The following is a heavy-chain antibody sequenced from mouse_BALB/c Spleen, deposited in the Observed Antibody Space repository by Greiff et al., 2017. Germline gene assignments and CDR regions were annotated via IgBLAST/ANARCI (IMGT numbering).Heavy chain of an antibody. CDR1: GYAFSSSW. Sequence: QVQLKQSGPELVKPGASVKISCKASGYAFSSSWMNWVKQRPGQGLEWIGRIYPGDGDTNYNGKFKGKATLTADKSSSTAYMQLSSLTSVDSAVYFCARYYGYGGGFAYWGQGTLVTVSA. J-gene: IGHJ3*01. CDR2: IYPGDGDT. D-gene: IGHD2-2*01. CDR3: ARYYGYGGGFAY. V-gene: IGHV1-82*01.